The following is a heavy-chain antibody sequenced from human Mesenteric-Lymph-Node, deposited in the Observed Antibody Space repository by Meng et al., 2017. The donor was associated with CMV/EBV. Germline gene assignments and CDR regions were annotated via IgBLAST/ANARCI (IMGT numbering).Heavy chain of an antibody. Sequence: GESLKISCAASGFTFSSYDMHWVRQATGKGLEWVSAIGTAGDTYYPGSVKGRFTISRDNSKNTLYLQMNSLRSEDTAVYYCARAPMQQQLVHRAGWFDPWGQGTLVTVSS. CDR3: ARAPMQQQLVHRAGWFDP. CDR2: IGTAGDT. CDR1: GFTFSSYD. J-gene: IGHJ5*02. V-gene: IGHV3-13*01. D-gene: IGHD6-13*01.